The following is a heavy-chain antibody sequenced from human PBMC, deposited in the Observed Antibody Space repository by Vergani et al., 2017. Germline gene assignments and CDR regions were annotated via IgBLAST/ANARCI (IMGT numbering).Heavy chain of an antibody. V-gene: IGHV3-11*01. J-gene: IGHJ4*02. CDR2: ISSSGSNI. D-gene: IGHD2-15*01. Sequence: QVQLVESGGGLVKPGGSLRLSCAASGFTFSDYYMSWIRQAPGKGVEGVSYISSSGSNIYYADSVKGRFTISRDNDKNSLYLQMNSLRADDTAVYYCARAGAVVVVAATGAAGWGQGTLVTVSS. CDR1: GFTFSDYY. CDR3: ARAGAVVVVAATGAAG.